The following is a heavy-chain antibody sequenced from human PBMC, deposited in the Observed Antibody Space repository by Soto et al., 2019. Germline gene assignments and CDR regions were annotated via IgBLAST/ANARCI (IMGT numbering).Heavy chain of an antibody. V-gene: IGHV3-48*01. CDR2: ISSSSSTI. J-gene: IGHJ4*02. CDR1: GFTFSSYS. CDR3: ARDSGYSYGPFDY. Sequence: EVQLVESGGGLVQPGGSLRLSCAASGFTFSSYSMNWVRQAPGKGLEWVSYISSSSSTIYYADSVKGRFTISRDNAKNSLYLQMNSLRAEDTAVYHCARDSGYSYGPFDYWGQGTLVTVSS. D-gene: IGHD5-18*01.